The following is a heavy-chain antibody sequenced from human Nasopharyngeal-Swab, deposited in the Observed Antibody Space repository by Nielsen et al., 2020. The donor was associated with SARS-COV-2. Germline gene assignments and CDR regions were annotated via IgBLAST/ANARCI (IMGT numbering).Heavy chain of an antibody. CDR1: GLTVSSTY. Sequence: GGSLRLSCAVSGLTVSSTYMSWVRQAPGKGLEWVSVTEIGGTTHSADSVKGRFTISRDNSKNTLYLQMNSLRAEDTAVYYCANLGAWGQGTLVTVSS. J-gene: IGHJ5*02. CDR2: TEIGGTT. V-gene: IGHV3-53*01. CDR3: ANLGA.